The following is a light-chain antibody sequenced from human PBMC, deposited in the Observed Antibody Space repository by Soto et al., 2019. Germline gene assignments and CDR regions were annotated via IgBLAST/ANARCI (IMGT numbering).Light chain of an antibody. V-gene: IGKV1-5*01. J-gene: IGKJ1*01. CDR3: QQENSPPRT. CDR2: DAS. CDR1: QSISSW. Sequence: DIQMPQSPSTLSAPVGDRVTITWRASQSISSWLAWNHQKPGKAPKLLIYDASSLESGFPSRFSGSGSGTEYTLPYISLRPEDFATDHCQQENSPPRTLGQGTKVEIK.